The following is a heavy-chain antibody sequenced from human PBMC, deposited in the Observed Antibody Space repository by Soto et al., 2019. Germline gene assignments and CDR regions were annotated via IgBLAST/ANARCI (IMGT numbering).Heavy chain of an antibody. Sequence: SETLSLTCTVSGGSISRYYWSWIRQPPGKGLEWIGYIYYSGSTNYNPSLKSRVTISVDTSKNQFSLKLSSVTAADTAVYYCARDTGIAVAGIGMDVWGQGTTVTVSS. J-gene: IGHJ6*02. CDR2: IYYSGST. D-gene: IGHD6-19*01. V-gene: IGHV4-59*01. CDR3: ARDTGIAVAGIGMDV. CDR1: GGSISRYY.